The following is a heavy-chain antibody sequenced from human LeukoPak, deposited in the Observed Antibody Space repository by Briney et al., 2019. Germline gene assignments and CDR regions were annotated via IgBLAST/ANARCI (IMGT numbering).Heavy chain of an antibody. CDR2: IKSEADGGTT. CDR1: GFTFSNAW. V-gene: IGHV3-15*01. J-gene: IGHJ6*03. CDR3: SRSSSRNFGVVIKSYYYYMDV. Sequence: GGSLRLSCAASGFTFSNAWMSWVRQAPGKGLEWVGRIKSEADGGTTDYAAPVKGRFTISRDDSKNTLYLQMNSLKNEDTAVYYCSRSSSRNFGVVIKSYYYYMDVWGKGTTVTVSS. D-gene: IGHD3-3*01.